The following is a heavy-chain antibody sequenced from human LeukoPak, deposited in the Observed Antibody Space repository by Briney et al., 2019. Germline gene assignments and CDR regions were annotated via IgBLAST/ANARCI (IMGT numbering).Heavy chain of an antibody. J-gene: IGHJ4*02. V-gene: IGHV1-2*02. CDR1: GYTFTGYY. Sequence: ASVKVSCKASGYTFTGYYMRWVRQAPGQGLEWMGWINPKSGGADYPQKFQGRVTMTRDTAVSTAYLELSRLTYDDTAVYYCAGEYTYYDVLTGYDSMYYFDYWGQGTLVPVSS. CDR2: INPKSGGA. D-gene: IGHD3-9*01. CDR3: AGEYTYYDVLTGYDSMYYFDY.